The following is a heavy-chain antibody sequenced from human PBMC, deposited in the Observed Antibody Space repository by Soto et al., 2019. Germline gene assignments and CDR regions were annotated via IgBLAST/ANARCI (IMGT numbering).Heavy chain of an antibody. D-gene: IGHD2-21*01. Sequence: QITLKESGPTLVNPTRTLTLTCTFSGFSLRTSGVGVGWIRQPPGKALEWLALIYWNGDKRYSPSLKSRLNITKDTSKNQVVLTITNMYPVDTATYYCAHQSLRQYNGMDVWGQGTTVTVS. J-gene: IGHJ6*02. V-gene: IGHV2-5*01. CDR3: AHQSLRQYNGMDV. CDR1: GFSLRTSGVG. CDR2: IYWNGDK.